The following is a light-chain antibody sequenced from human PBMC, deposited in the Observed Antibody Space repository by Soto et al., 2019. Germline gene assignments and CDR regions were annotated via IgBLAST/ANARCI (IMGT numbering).Light chain of an antibody. V-gene: IGKV1-27*01. CDR3: QSYNTDRPT. Sequence: IQLTQSPSSLSASVGDRVTITCRANQGISNSLAWYQQKPGKVTKLLIYAASSLQSGVPSRFRGSGSGTEFTLTISSLQPEDFATYYCQSYNTDRPTFGQGTRLEIK. CDR2: AAS. J-gene: IGKJ5*01. CDR1: QGISNS.